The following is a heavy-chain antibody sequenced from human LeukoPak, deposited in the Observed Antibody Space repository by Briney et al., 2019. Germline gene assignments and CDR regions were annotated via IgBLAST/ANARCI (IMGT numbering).Heavy chain of an antibody. CDR3: AREAYSGNIDP. J-gene: IGHJ5*02. Sequence: NPGGSLRLSCAASGFTFSDYYMSWIRQAPGKGLEWVSYISSSGSTIYYAASVKGRFTISRDNAKNSLYLQMNSLRAEDTAVYYCAREAYSGNIDPWGQGTLVTVSS. CDR2: ISSSGSTI. D-gene: IGHD3-10*01. V-gene: IGHV3-11*01. CDR1: GFTFSDYY.